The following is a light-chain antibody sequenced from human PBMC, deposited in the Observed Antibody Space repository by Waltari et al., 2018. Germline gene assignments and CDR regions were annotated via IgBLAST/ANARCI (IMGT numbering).Light chain of an antibody. V-gene: IGKV1-39*01. J-gene: IGKJ1*01. Sequence: DIQMTQSPSPLSASLRDRVTITCRASQSISNYVNCYQQQAGKAPTLLNYAASSLPRGVPSRFSGRASTALFTLTISSLQPEDFATYYCQQSYSPPPRTFGQGTTVEIK. CDR2: AAS. CDR1: QSISNY. CDR3: QQSYSPPPRT.